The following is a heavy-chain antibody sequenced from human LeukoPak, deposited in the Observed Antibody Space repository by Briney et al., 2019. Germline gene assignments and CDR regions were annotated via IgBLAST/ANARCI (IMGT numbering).Heavy chain of an antibody. CDR2: ISRSSSTI. V-gene: IGHV3-48*01. Sequence: PGGSLRLSCVASGFTFSSYSMNWVRQAPGKGLEWVSYISRSSSTIYYAGSVKGRFTISRDNGKNSLYLQMNSLRAEDTAVYYCARTYSTVTTDWFDPWGQGTLVTVSS. D-gene: IGHD4-17*01. CDR1: GFTFSSYS. J-gene: IGHJ5*02. CDR3: ARTYSTVTTDWFDP.